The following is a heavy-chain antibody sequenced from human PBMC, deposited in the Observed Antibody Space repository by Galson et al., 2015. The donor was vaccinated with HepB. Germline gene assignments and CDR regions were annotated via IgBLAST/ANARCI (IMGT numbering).Heavy chain of an antibody. CDR1: GYTFTSYG. CDR3: ASPTFKGEWLPYYYGMDV. V-gene: IGHV1-69*10. J-gene: IGHJ6*02. CDR2: IIPILGIA. D-gene: IGHD3-3*01. Sequence: SVKVSCKASGYTFTSYGISWVRQAPGQGLEWMGWIIPILGIANYAQKFQGRVTITADKSTSTAYMELSSLRSEDTAVYYCASPTFKGEWLPYYYGMDVWGQGTTVTVSS.